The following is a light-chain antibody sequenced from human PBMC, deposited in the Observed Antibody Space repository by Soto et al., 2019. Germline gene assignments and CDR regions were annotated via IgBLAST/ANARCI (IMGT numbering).Light chain of an antibody. CDR3: AGWDESLSGPV. J-gene: IGLJ3*02. Sequence: QSVLTQPPSASGTPGQRVTISCSGSSSNIGSNAVNWYQQLPGTAPKLLIYNTNQRPSGAPDRFSGSKSGTSASLAISGLQSEDEADYYCAGWDESLSGPVFGGGTKLTVL. V-gene: IGLV1-44*01. CDR1: SSNIGSNA. CDR2: NTN.